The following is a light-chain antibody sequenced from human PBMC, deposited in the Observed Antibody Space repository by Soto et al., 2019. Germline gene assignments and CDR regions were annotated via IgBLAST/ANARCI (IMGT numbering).Light chain of an antibody. CDR3: CSYTTSRTLV. J-gene: IGLJ1*01. CDR1: SSDVGAYNH. V-gene: IGLV2-14*01. CDR2: EVS. Sequence: QSALTQPASVSGSPGQSITISCTRTSSDVGAYNHVPWYQQHPGKAPQLIIYEVSKRPSALSNRFSASKSGNTASLTISGLQAEDEADYYCCSYTTSRTLVFGTGTKVTVL.